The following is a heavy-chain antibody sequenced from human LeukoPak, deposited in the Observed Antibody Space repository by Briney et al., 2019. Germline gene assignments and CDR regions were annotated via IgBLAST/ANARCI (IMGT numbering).Heavy chain of an antibody. CDR1: GFTLSSYW. Sequence: GGSLRLSCAASGFTLSSYWMSWVRQAPGKGLEWVANINEDGSMKTCVDSLKGRFTISRDNTKNSMYLQMNSLRVDDTAVYYCTRARGSGSSRYYIDYWGQGTLVTVSS. J-gene: IGHJ4*02. CDR2: INEDGSMK. V-gene: IGHV3-7*01. CDR3: TRARGSGSSRYYIDY. D-gene: IGHD3-10*01.